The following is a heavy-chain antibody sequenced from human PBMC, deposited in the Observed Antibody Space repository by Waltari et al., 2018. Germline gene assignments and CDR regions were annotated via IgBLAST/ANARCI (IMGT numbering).Heavy chain of an antibody. J-gene: IGHJ5*02. Sequence: QVQLQESGPGLVKPSETLSLTCTLSGSSISSGYYWAWIRQSPGMGLEWIGSIYHSGITYYHPSLKSRVTMSLDMSKTQFSLQLRSVTAADTAMYYCAREDVTSNCFDPWGQGTLVTV. V-gene: IGHV4-38-2*02. CDR1: GSSISSGYY. CDR3: AREDVTSNCFDP. CDR2: IYHSGIT. D-gene: IGHD2-2*01.